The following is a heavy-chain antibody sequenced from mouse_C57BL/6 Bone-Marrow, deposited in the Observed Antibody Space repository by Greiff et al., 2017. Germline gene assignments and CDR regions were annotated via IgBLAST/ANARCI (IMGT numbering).Heavy chain of an antibody. D-gene: IGHD2-2*01. CDR3: AREVGNDGAY. Sequence: VQLQQSGAELVRPGTSVKVSCKASGYAFTNYLIEWVKQRPGQGLEWIGVINPGSGGTNYNEKFKGKATLTADKSSSTAYMQLSSLTSEDSAVYFCAREVGNDGAYWGRGTLVTVSA. J-gene: IGHJ3*01. V-gene: IGHV1-54*01. CDR2: INPGSGGT. CDR1: GYAFTNYL.